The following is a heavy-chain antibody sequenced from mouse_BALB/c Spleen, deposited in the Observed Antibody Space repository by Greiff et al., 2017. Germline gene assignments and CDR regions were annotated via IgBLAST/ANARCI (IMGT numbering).Heavy chain of an antibody. CDR2: IRLKSNNYAT. V-gene: IGHV6-6*02. Sequence: EVKLEESGGGLVQPGGSMKLSCVASGFTFSNYWMNWVRQSPEKGLEWVAEIRLKSNNYATHYAESVKGRFTISRDDSKSSVYLQMNNLRAEDTGIYYCTRSGYYPYYYAMDYWGQGTSVTVSS. J-gene: IGHJ4*01. CDR3: TRSGYYPYYYAMDY. D-gene: IGHD2-3*01. CDR1: GFTFSNYW.